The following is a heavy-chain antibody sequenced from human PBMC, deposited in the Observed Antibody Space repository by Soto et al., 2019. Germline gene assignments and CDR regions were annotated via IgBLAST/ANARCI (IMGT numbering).Heavy chain of an antibody. D-gene: IGHD3-9*01. V-gene: IGHV1-3*01. Sequence: GASVKVSCKASGYTFTSYAMHWVRQAPGQRLEWMGWINAGNGNTKYSQKFQGRVTITRDTSASTAYMELSSLRSEDTAVYYCARAEDYDILTGYEILFDYWGQGTLVTVSS. CDR2: INAGNGNT. CDR1: GYTFTSYA. J-gene: IGHJ4*02. CDR3: ARAEDYDILTGYEILFDY.